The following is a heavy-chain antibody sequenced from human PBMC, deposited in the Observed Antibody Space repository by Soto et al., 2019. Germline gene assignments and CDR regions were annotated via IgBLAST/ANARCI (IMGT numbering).Heavy chain of an antibody. V-gene: IGHV1-69*13. Sequence: SVKVSCKASGDTFSSYAISWVRQAPGQGLEWMGGIIPIFGTANYAQKFQGRVTITADESTSTAYMELSSLRSEDTAVYYCARPRHYSSSSGYYYYGMDVWGQGXTVTVS. CDR3: ARPRHYSSSSGYYYYGMDV. J-gene: IGHJ6*02. CDR1: GDTFSSYA. CDR2: IIPIFGTA. D-gene: IGHD6-6*01.